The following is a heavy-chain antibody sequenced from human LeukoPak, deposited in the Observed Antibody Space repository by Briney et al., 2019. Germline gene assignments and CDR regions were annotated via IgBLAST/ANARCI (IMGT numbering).Heavy chain of an antibody. Sequence: GGSLRLFSAASGFTFSSYEMNWVRQAPGKGLEWVSYISSSGSTIYYADSVKGRFTISRDNAKNSLYLQMNSLRAEDTAVYYCASIVAAAGKGGDYWGQGTLVTVSS. D-gene: IGHD6-13*01. CDR2: ISSSGSTI. V-gene: IGHV3-48*03. J-gene: IGHJ4*02. CDR1: GFTFSSYE. CDR3: ASIVAAAGKGGDY.